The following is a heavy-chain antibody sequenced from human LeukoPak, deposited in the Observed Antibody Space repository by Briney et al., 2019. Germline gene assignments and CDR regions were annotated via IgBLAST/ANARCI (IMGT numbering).Heavy chain of an antibody. CDR1: GGTFSSYA. Sequence: ASVKVSCKASGGTFSSYAISWVRQAPGQGLEWMGGIIPIFGIANYAQKFQGRVTITADESTSTAYMELSSLRSEDTAVYYCARRLGYDRPYDYWGQGTLVTVSS. J-gene: IGHJ4*02. CDR2: IIPIFGIA. V-gene: IGHV1-69*13. D-gene: IGHD5-12*01. CDR3: ARRLGYDRPYDY.